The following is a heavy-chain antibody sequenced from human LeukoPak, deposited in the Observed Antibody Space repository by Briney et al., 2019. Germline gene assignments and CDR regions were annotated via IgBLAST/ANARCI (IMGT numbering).Heavy chain of an antibody. Sequence: GGTLRLSCAASGFTFSSYGMHWVRQAPGKGLEWVAVISHDGSNKYYADSVKGRFTISRDNSKNTLYLQMNSLRVEDTAVYYCASAWHLGIVVVMLDSWGQGTLVTVSS. CDR1: GFTFSSYG. D-gene: IGHD3-22*01. CDR2: ISHDGSNK. V-gene: IGHV3-30*03. CDR3: ASAWHLGIVVVMLDS. J-gene: IGHJ4*02.